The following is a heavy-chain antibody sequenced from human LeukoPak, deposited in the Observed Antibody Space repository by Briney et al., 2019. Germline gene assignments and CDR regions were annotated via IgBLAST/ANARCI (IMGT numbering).Heavy chain of an antibody. CDR3: ARDGMVVTYDAFDI. V-gene: IGHV1-18*01. Sequence: ASVKVSCNASGYTFSSYGISWVRQAPGQGLEWMGWISAYNGNTNYAQKVQGRVTMTTVTSTSTVYMELRSLRSDNTAVYFCARDGMVVTYDAFDIWGQGTMVTVSS. CDR1: GYTFSSYG. CDR2: ISAYNGNT. D-gene: IGHD2-21*02. J-gene: IGHJ3*02.